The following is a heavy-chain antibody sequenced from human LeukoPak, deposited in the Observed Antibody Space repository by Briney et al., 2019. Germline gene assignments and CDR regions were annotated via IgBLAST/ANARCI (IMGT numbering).Heavy chain of an antibody. Sequence: GGSLRLSCAASGFTFSSYAMSWVRQAPGKGLEWVSAISGSLDITYYADSVKGRFTISRDNAKNSLYLQMNSLRAEDTAVYYCASSAERLRPFDYWGQGTLVTVSS. CDR1: GFTFSSYA. CDR3: ASSAERLRPFDY. J-gene: IGHJ4*02. CDR2: ISGSLDIT. D-gene: IGHD3-16*01. V-gene: IGHV3-23*01.